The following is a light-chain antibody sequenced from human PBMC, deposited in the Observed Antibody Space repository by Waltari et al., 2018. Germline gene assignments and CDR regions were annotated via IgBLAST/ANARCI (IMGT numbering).Light chain of an antibody. CDR2: QDT. Sequence: SYELTQPNSVSVAPGQPASISCSGDKLGVKYACWYQQKPGQSPVLVIHQDTKRPSGIPERFSGSNSGNTTTLTISGTQAIDEADYYCQAWDRGYARVFGGGTKLTVL. CDR1: KLGVKY. V-gene: IGLV3-1*01. J-gene: IGLJ2*01. CDR3: QAWDRGYARV.